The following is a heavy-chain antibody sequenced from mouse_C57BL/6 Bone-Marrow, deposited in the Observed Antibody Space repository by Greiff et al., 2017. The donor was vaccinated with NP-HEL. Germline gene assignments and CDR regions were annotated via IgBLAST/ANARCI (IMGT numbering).Heavy chain of an antibody. CDR2: ISSGGSYT. CDR3: ARRKLGPLDY. Sequence: EVKVVESGGDLVKPGGSLKLSCAASGFTFSSYGMSWVRQTPDTRLEWVATISSGGSYTYYPDSVKGRFTISRDNATNTLYRKMSSLKSEDTAMYYCARRKLGPLDYWGQGTTLTVSS. J-gene: IGHJ2*01. CDR1: GFTFSSYG. V-gene: IGHV5-6*02. D-gene: IGHD4-1*01.